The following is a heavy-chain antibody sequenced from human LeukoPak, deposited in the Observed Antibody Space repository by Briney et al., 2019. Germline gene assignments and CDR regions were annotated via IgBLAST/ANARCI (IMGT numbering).Heavy chain of an antibody. CDR1: GFAFTTYW. V-gene: IGHV3-74*01. CDR2: ISSDGSVT. CDR3: ARDQAGAFDI. J-gene: IGHJ3*02. D-gene: IGHD3-10*01. Sequence: PGGSLRLSCAASGFAFTTYWMHWVRQAPGKGLLWVSRISSDGSVTSYADSAKGRFTISRDNAKNTLYLRMSSLRADDTAVYYCARDQAGAFDIWGQGTMVTVSS.